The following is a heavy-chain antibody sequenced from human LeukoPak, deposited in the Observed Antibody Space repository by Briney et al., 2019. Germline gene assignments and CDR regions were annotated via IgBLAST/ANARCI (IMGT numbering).Heavy chain of an antibody. V-gene: IGHV3-48*04. CDR1: GFTFSTYW. Sequence: GGSLRLSCAASGFTFSTYWMTWVRQAPGKGLEWLSYISSSGSTIYYADSVKGRFTISRDNARNSLYLQMDSLRAEDTAVYYCARELDSGYDRWGQGTLVTVSS. CDR3: ARELDSGYDR. CDR2: ISSSGSTI. D-gene: IGHD5-12*01. J-gene: IGHJ4*02.